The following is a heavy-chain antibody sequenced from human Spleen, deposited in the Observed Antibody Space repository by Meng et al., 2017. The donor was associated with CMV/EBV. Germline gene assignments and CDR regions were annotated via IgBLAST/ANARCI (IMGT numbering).Heavy chain of an antibody. J-gene: IGHJ4*02. CDR2: ISYEGANQ. Sequence: GESLKISCAASGFTFSNYEMHWVRQAPGKGLEWVALISYEGANQYYADSVKGRFTISRDNSRNTLYLQMNSLRAEDTAVYYCARDAAAGLGYWGQGTLVTVSS. CDR1: GFTFSNYE. D-gene: IGHD3-10*01. CDR3: ARDAAAGLGY. V-gene: IGHV3-30*14.